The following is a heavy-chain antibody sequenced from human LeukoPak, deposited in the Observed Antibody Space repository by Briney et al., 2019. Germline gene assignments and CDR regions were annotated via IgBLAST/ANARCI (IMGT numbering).Heavy chain of an antibody. CDR1: GGSVSSGDYY. Sequence: NPSQTLSLTCTVSGGSVSSGDYYWSWIRQPPGKGLEWIGYIYYSGSTYYNPSLKSRVTISVDTSKNQFSLKLSSVTAADTAVYYCARLYSYGDAFDIWGQGTMVTVSS. J-gene: IGHJ3*02. CDR2: IYYSGST. V-gene: IGHV4-30-4*01. D-gene: IGHD5-18*01. CDR3: ARLYSYGDAFDI.